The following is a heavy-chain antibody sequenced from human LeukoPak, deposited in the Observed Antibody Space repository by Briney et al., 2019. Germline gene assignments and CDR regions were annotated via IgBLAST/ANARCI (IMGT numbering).Heavy chain of an antibody. Sequence: PGGSLRLSCAASGFTFSSYAMSWVRQAPGKGLEWVSAISGSGGSTYYADSVKGRFTISRDNSKNTLYLQMNSLRAEDTAVYYCARGPPDYYDILTGYYSFDYWGQGTLVTVSS. J-gene: IGHJ4*02. D-gene: IGHD3-9*01. CDR2: ISGSGGST. CDR1: GFTFSSYA. V-gene: IGHV3-23*01. CDR3: ARGPPDYYDILTGYYSFDY.